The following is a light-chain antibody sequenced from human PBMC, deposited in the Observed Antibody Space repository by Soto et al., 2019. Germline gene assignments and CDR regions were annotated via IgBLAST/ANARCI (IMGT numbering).Light chain of an antibody. J-gene: IGLJ1*01. CDR3: SSYTSSTTYV. Sequence: QSALTQPASVSGSAGQSITISCSGTMRDVGAYNLVSWYQQHPGTAPKLIIYEVTNRPSGVSNRFSGSKSGNTASLTISGLQAEDEADYYCSSYTSSTTYVFATVTKLTVL. V-gene: IGLV2-14*01. CDR2: EVT. CDR1: MRDVGAYNL.